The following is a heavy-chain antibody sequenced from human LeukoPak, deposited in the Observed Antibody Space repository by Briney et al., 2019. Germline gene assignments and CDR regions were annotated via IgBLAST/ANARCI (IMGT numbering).Heavy chain of an antibody. J-gene: IGHJ4*02. Sequence: SETLSLTCTVSGGSISSSSYYWGWLRQPPGKGLEWVGSIYYSGSTYYNPSLKSRVTISVDTSKNQFSLKLSSVTAADTAVYYCARPRRDGRNCSGGSCQSYYFDYWGQGTLVTVSS. D-gene: IGHD2-15*01. CDR3: ARPRRDGRNCSGGSCQSYYFDY. V-gene: IGHV4-39*01. CDR1: GGSISSSSYY. CDR2: IYYSGST.